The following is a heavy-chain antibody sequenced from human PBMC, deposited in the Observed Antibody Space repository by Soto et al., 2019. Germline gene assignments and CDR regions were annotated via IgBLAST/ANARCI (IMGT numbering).Heavy chain of an antibody. CDR3: ARGYCTATICDPWFDP. CDR1: GYNFYTYG. D-gene: IGHD2-8*02. V-gene: IGHV5-51*01. Sequence: KVSFKASGYNFYTYGITWVRQMPGKGLEWMGIIYPGDSDTRYSPSFQGQVTISVDKSITTAYLQWSSLKASDTAMYYCARGYCTATICDPWFDPWGQGTLVTVSS. CDR2: IYPGDSDT. J-gene: IGHJ5*02.